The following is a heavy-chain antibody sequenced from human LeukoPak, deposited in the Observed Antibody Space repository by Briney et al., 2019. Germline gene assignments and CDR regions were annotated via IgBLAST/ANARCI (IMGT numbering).Heavy chain of an antibody. J-gene: IGHJ4*02. CDR3: ARPKTLGGYNYEFEF. CDR1: GYSFPNYW. D-gene: IGHD5-18*01. V-gene: IGHV5-51*01. CDR2: VYPATSDT. Sequence: GESLQISCKGSGYSFPNYWIGWVRQMPGKGLEWIGIVYPATSDTTYSPSFQGRVTISADKSSSTAYLQWSSLKASDTAIYYCARPKTLGGYNYEFEFWGQGTLVTVSS.